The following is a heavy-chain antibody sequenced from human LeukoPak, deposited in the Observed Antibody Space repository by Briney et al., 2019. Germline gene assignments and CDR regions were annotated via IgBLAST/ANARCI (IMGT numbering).Heavy chain of an antibody. J-gene: IGHJ4*02. Sequence: PGGSLRLSCAASGFTFSSYWMSWVRQAPGKGLEWVANIKQDGSEKYYVDSVKGRFTISRDNAKNTLYLQMNSLRAEDTAVYYCARVWASTIAARPFDYWGQGTLVTVSS. CDR1: GFTFSSYW. CDR3: ARVWASTIAARPFDY. D-gene: IGHD6-6*01. CDR2: IKQDGSEK. V-gene: IGHV3-7*01.